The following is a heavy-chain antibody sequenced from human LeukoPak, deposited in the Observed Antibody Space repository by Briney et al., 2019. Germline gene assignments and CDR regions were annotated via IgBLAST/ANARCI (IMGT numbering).Heavy chain of an antibody. Sequence: ASVKVSCKASGYTFTSYYMHWVRQAPGQGLEWMGIINPSGGSTSYAQKFQGRVTMTRDTSTSTVYMELSSLRSEDTAVYHCARGVGMDIVLMVYALADNWFDPWGQGTLVTVSS. CDR3: ARGVGMDIVLMVYALADNWFDP. D-gene: IGHD2-8*01. CDR2: INPSGGST. CDR1: GYTFTSYY. J-gene: IGHJ5*02. V-gene: IGHV1-46*01.